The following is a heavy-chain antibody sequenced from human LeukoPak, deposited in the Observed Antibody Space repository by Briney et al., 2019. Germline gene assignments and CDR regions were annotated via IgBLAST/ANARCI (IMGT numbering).Heavy chain of an antibody. J-gene: IGHJ4*02. CDR1: GDSISSDSAA. V-gene: IGHV6-1*01. D-gene: IGHD5-18*01. Sequence: SQTLSLICAISGDSISSDSAAWHWVRQSPSRGLEWLGRTYYRSKWYSDYAVSVNSRITINPDTSTNQFSLQLNSVTPEDTAVYYCARGGYSYGYDYFDHWGQGTLVTVSS. CDR3: ARGGYSYGYDYFDH. CDR2: TYYRSKWYS.